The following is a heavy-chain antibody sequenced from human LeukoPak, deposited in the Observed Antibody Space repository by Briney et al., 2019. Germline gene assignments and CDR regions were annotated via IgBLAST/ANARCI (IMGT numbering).Heavy chain of an antibody. CDR1: GGSISSYY. Sequence: PSETLSLTCTVSGGSISSYYWSWIRQPPGKGLEWIGYIYYSGSTNYNPSLKSRVTISVDTSKNQFSLKLSSVTAADTAVYYCARGSNILDFDYWGQGTLVTVSS. J-gene: IGHJ4*02. CDR3: ARGSNILDFDY. CDR2: IYYSGST. D-gene: IGHD2-21*01. V-gene: IGHV4-59*01.